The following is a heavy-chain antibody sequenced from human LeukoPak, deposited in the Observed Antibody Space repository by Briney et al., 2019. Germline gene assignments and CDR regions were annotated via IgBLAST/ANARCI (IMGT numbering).Heavy chain of an antibody. V-gene: IGHV3-23*01. CDR1: GFILNANG. CDR3: ARGVYWSLDY. Sequence: PGGSLRLSCAISGFILNANGMNWVRQSPGKGLEWLATIAGGDESTYYADSVKGRFAISRDNSKNTVFLHMNSLRVEDTAVYYCARGVYWSLDYWGQGTPVTVSS. J-gene: IGHJ4*02. D-gene: IGHD1-1*01. CDR2: IAGGDEST.